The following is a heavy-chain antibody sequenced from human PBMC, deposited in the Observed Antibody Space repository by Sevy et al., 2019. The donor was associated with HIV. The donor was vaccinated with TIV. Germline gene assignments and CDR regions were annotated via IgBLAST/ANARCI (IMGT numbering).Heavy chain of an antibody. V-gene: IGHV3-13*05. Sequence: GGSLRLSCAASGFTFSSYDMHWVRQATGKGLEWVSAIGTAGDPYYPGSVKGRFTISRENAKNSLYLQRNSLRAGETAVYYCARQKKGAYCSGGSCYSNYYYYYMDVWGKGTTVTVSS. J-gene: IGHJ6*03. CDR1: GFTFSSYD. D-gene: IGHD2-15*01. CDR3: ARQKKGAYCSGGSCYSNYYYYYMDV. CDR2: IGTAGDP.